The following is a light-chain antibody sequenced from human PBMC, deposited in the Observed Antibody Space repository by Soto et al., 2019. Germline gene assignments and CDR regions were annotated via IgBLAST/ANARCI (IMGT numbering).Light chain of an antibody. CDR2: AAS. Sequence: DIQMTKSPSSLSASLGDRFTITCLASQSIRNYLNWYQQKPGKAPKLLIYAASNLQSGVPSRFSGSGSGTDFTLTISSLQPEDIATYFCQQSYTTLTFGGGGKVDIK. CDR3: QQSYTTLT. J-gene: IGKJ4*01. CDR1: QSIRNY. V-gene: IGKV1-39*01.